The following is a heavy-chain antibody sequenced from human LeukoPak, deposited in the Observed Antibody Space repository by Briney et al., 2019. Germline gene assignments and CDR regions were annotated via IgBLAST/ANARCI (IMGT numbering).Heavy chain of an antibody. CDR2: IYYSGST. D-gene: IGHD3-10*01. V-gene: IGHV4-59*01. Sequence: PSETLSLTCTVSGGSISSYYWSWIRQPPGKGLEWIGYIYYSGSTNYNPALKRRVTISVDTSKNNFSLKLSSVTAADTAVYYCARATLPNGSGSYYTQHPNWSDPWGQGTLVTVSS. J-gene: IGHJ5*02. CDR3: ARATLPNGSGSYYTQHPNWSDP. CDR1: GGSISSYY.